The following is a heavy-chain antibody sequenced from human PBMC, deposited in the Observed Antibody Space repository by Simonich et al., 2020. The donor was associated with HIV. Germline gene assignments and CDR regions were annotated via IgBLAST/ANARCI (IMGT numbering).Heavy chain of an antibody. D-gene: IGHD2-2*01. Sequence: EVQLVESGGGLVKPGGSLRLSCAASGFTFSSYSMNWVRQAPGKGLEWVSSISSSSSYIYYADSVKGRITSSRDNAKNSLYLQMNSLRAEDTAVYYCARDGRKGSSTSCSDYWGQGTLVTVSS. CDR1: GFTFSSYS. CDR2: ISSSSSYI. J-gene: IGHJ4*02. CDR3: ARDGRKGSSTSCSDY. V-gene: IGHV3-21*01.